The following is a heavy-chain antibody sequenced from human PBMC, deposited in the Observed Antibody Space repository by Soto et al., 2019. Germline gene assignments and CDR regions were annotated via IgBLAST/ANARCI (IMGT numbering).Heavy chain of an antibody. Sequence: PSETLSLTCTVSGGSISSGGYYWSWIRQHPGKGLEWIGYIYYSGSTYYNPSLKSRVTISVDTSKNQFSLKLSSVTAADTAVYYCARTCLYCGGDFFLWGQGTLVTVSS. CDR3: ARTCLYCGGDFFL. D-gene: IGHD2-21*02. V-gene: IGHV4-31*03. CDR1: GGSISSGGYY. CDR2: IYYSGST. J-gene: IGHJ4*02.